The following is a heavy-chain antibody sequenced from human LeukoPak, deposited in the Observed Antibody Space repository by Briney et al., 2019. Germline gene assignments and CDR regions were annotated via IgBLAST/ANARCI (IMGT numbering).Heavy chain of an antibody. V-gene: IGHV3-74*01. J-gene: IGHJ5*02. CDR3: ASSPYSSPCFDP. D-gene: IGHD6-6*01. CDR1: GFTFSSYW. CDR2: INSDGSST. Sequence: GALGLSCAASGFTFSSYWMHWVRQAPGKGLVWVSRINSDGSSTSYADSVKGRFTISRDNAKNTLYLQMNSLRAEDTAVYYCASSPYSSPCFDPWGQGTLVTVSS.